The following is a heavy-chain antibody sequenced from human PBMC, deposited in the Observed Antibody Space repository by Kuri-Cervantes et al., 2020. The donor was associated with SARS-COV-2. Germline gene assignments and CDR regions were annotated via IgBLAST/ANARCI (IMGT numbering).Heavy chain of an antibody. CDR2: VYYTGST. CDR1: GVSRPGYY. V-gene: IGHV4-59*07. Sequence: SDTLSLTCSVSGVSRPGYYWTWIRQTPGKGLEWIGYVYYTGSTNYNPALTSRVTISVARAQHQFSLSLSSVTAADTAVYYCASSTASTGNFPDWGQGTLVTVSS. D-gene: IGHD1-14*01. CDR3: ASSTASTGNFPD. J-gene: IGHJ1*01.